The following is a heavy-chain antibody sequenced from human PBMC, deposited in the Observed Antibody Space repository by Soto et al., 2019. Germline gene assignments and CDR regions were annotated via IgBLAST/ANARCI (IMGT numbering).Heavy chain of an antibody. J-gene: IGHJ5*02. V-gene: IGHV4-31*03. Sequence: PSETLSLTCTVSGGSISSGGYYWSWIRQHPGKGLEWIGYIYYSGSTYYNPSLKSRVTISVDTSKNQFSLKLSSVTAADTAVYYCARDLARSSSPAFDPWGQGTLVTVSS. CDR3: ARDLARSSSPAFDP. CDR1: GGSISSGGYY. CDR2: IYYSGST. D-gene: IGHD6-6*01.